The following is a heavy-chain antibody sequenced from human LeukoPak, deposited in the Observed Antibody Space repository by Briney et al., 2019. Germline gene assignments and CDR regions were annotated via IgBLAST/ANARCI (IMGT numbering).Heavy chain of an antibody. D-gene: IGHD6-13*01. J-gene: IGHJ4*02. CDR2: IYSDGTI. Sequence: PPGESLRLSCAASGFTVSSNYMSWVRQVPGKGLEWVSVIYSDGTISYADSVKGRFTISRDNSRNTLYLQMNSLRAEDTAVYYCAKDAAGPEYWGQGTLVTVSS. CDR3: AKDAAGPEY. V-gene: IGHV3-66*01. CDR1: GFTVSSNY.